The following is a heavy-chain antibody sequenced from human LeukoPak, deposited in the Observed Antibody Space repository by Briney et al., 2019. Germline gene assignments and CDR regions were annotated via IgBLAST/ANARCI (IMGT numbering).Heavy chain of an antibody. Sequence: ASVKVSCKASGYTFIGYYMHWVRQAPGQGLEWMGRINPSTGGTNSAQKFQGRVTMTRDTSISTAYMELSRLTSDDTAIYYCARGQPYGDYNYFDPWGQGTLITVSS. J-gene: IGHJ5*02. V-gene: IGHV1-2*06. D-gene: IGHD4-17*01. CDR1: GYTFIGYY. CDR3: ARGQPYGDYNYFDP. CDR2: INPSTGGT.